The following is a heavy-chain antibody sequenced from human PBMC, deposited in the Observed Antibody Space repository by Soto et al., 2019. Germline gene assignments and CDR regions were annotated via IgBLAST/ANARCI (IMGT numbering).Heavy chain of an antibody. Sequence: PSETLSLTCTVSGGSISSGDYNWNWIRQHPGKGLEWIGYIYYSGSTYYNPSLKSRVTMSVDTSKKQFSLMLSSVTAADTAVYYRGRGLAKASRVMDLWGQGTTVTVSS. J-gene: IGHJ6*02. CDR2: IYYSGST. V-gene: IGHV4-31*03. CDR1: GGSISSGDYN. CDR3: GRGLAKASRVMDL. D-gene: IGHD3-3*02.